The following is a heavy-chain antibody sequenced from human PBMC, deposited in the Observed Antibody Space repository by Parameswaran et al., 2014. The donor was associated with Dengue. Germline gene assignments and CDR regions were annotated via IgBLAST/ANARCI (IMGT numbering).Heavy chain of an antibody. J-gene: IGHJ4*02. V-gene: IGHV3-9*01. D-gene: IGHD6-13*01. CDR2: ISWNSGSI. CDR3: AKGSSWYFFDY. Sequence: GLEWVSGISWNSGSIGYADSVKGRFTISRDNAKNSLYLQMNSLRAEDTALYYCAKGSSWYFFDYWGQGTLVTVSS.